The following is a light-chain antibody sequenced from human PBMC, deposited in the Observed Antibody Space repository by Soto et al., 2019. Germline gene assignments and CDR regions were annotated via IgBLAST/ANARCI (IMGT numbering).Light chain of an antibody. J-gene: IGKJ2*01. V-gene: IGKV3-20*01. Sequence: EIVLTQSPGTLSLSPGERATLSCRASQSVSSSYLAWYQQKPGQAPRLLIYGASSRATGIPDRFSGSGSGKYFTLTISRLEPEDFAVYYWQLDGSSPPYTFGQGTKLEIK. CDR3: QLDGSSPPYT. CDR1: QSVSSSY. CDR2: GAS.